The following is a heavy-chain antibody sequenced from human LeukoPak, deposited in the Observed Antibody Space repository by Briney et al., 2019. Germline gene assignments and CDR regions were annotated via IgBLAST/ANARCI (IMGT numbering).Heavy chain of an antibody. CDR3: ARDKQFSADYYYYMDV. V-gene: IGHV3-21*01. D-gene: IGHD6-19*01. CDR1: GFTFSRYS. Sequence: GGSLRLSCAASGFTFSRYSMSWVRQAPGKGREWVSSISSSSGYIYYADSVKGRFTISRDNSKNTLYLQVNSLRAEDTAVYYCARDKQFSADYYYYMDVWGKGTTVTVSS. J-gene: IGHJ6*03. CDR2: ISSSSGYI.